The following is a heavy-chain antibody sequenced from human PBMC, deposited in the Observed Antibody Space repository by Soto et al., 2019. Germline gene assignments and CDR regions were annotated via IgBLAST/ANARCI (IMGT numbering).Heavy chain of an antibody. D-gene: IGHD3-10*01. CDR3: ARPISAGFGELRFDP. Sequence: EASVKVSCKASGGTFSSYAISWVRQAPGQGLEWMGGIIPIFGTANYAQKFQGRVTITADESTSTAYMELSSLRSEDTAVYYCARPISAGFGELRFDPWGQGTLVTVSS. CDR2: IIPIFGTA. CDR1: GGTFSSYA. V-gene: IGHV1-69*13. J-gene: IGHJ5*02.